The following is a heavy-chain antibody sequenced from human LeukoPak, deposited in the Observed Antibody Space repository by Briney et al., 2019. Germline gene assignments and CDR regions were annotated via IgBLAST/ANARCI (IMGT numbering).Heavy chain of an antibody. Sequence: PSETLSLTCTVPGGSISSYYWSWIRQPPGKGLEWIGYIYYSGSTNYNPSLKSRVTISVDTSKNQFSLKLSSVTAADTAVYYCARGRLYASSSFLDYWGQGTLVTVSS. CDR1: GGSISSYY. CDR2: IYYSGST. J-gene: IGHJ4*02. V-gene: IGHV4-59*01. D-gene: IGHD6-6*01. CDR3: ARGRLYASSSFLDY.